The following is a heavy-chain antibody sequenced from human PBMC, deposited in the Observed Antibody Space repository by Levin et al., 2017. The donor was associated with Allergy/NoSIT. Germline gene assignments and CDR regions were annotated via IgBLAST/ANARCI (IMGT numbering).Heavy chain of an antibody. CDR2: ISYDGSNK. CDR3: ARGGVWSPPHPDSSGYYEGQKGGAFDI. Sequence: PGGSLRLSCAASGFTFSSYAMHWVRQAPGKGLEWVAVISYDGSNKYYADSVKGRFTISRDNSKNTLYLQMNSLRAEDTAVYYCARGGVWSPPHPDSSGYYEGQKGGAFDIWGQGTMVTVSS. D-gene: IGHD3-22*01. J-gene: IGHJ3*02. V-gene: IGHV3-30-3*01. CDR1: GFTFSSYA.